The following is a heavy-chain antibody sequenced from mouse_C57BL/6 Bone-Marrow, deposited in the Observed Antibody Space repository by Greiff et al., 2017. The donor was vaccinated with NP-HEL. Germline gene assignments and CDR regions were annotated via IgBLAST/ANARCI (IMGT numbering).Heavy chain of an antibody. CDR3: TTVTSSRVVDHVAY. CDR1: GFNIKDYY. CDR2: IDPENGDT. V-gene: IGHV14-4*01. D-gene: IGHD1-1*01. Sequence: VQLKESGAELVRPGASVKLSCTASGFNIKDYYMHWVKQRPEQGLEWIGWIDPENGDTEYASKFQGKATITADTSSNTAYLQLSSLTSEDTAVYYCTTVTSSRVVDHVAYWGQGTRVTVSA. J-gene: IGHJ3*01.